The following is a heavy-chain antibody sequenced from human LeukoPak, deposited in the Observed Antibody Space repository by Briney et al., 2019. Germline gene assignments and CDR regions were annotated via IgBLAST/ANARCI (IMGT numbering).Heavy chain of an antibody. CDR3: ARNENFIPEDSFDP. J-gene: IGHJ5*02. D-gene: IGHD1-1*01. V-gene: IGHV4-59*12. CDR1: GGSISNYY. CDR2: INYSGST. Sequence: PSETLSLTCTVSGGSISNYYWNWIRQPPGRGLEWIGYINYSGSTNYNPSLKSRVTISVDTSKNQFSLKVTSVTAADTAVYYCARNENFIPEDSFDPWGQGTLVTVSS.